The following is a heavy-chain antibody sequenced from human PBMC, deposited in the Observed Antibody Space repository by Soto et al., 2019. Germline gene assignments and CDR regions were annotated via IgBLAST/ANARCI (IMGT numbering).Heavy chain of an antibody. CDR2: ISAHNGNT. CDR3: ARGRYGDY. Sequence: QVHLVQSGAEVKKPGASVKVSCKGSGYGFTTYGITWVRQAPGQGLEWMAWISAHNGNTNYAQKVQGRVTVTRDTSTSTAYMELWSLRYDDTAVYYCARGRYGDYWGQGALVTVSS. D-gene: IGHD1-1*01. V-gene: IGHV1-18*01. J-gene: IGHJ4*02. CDR1: GYGFTTYG.